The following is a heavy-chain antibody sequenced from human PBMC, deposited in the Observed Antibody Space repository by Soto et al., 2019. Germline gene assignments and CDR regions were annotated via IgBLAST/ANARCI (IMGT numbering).Heavy chain of an antibody. Sequence: VQLVESGGGVVQPGRSLRLSCAASGFTFSSYGMHWVRQAPGKGLEWVAVIWYDGSNKYYADSVKGRFTISRDNSKNTLYLQMNSLRAEDTAVYYSARDGYCSGGSCQLDYWGQGTLVTVSS. CDR2: IWYDGSNK. D-gene: IGHD2-15*01. CDR3: ARDGYCSGGSCQLDY. J-gene: IGHJ4*02. CDR1: GFTFSSYG. V-gene: IGHV3-33*01.